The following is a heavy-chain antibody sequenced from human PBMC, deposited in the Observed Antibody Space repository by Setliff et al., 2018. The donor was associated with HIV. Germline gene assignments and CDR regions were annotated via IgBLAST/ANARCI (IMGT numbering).Heavy chain of an antibody. CDR3: ARGLHYHGSGSHRLGAFDI. J-gene: IGHJ3*02. D-gene: IGHD3-10*01. V-gene: IGHV4-34*01. CDR2: IDHSGST. Sequence: WIRHPPGKGLGWIGEIDHSGSTNYNSSLESRVTISRDMSKKQFSLKMTSVTAADAAVYFCARGLHYHGSGSHRLGAFDIWGRGTLVTVSS.